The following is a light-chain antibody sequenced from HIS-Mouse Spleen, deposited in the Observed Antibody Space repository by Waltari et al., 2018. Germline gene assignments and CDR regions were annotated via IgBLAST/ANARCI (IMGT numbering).Light chain of an antibody. J-gene: IGLJ2*01. CDR1: ALPKKY. CDR3: YSTDSSGNHRV. V-gene: IGLV3-10*01. CDR2: EDS. Sequence: SYELTQPPSVSVSPGQTARITCSGDALPKKYAYWYQQKSGQAPVLVIYEDSKRPSGIPGRFAGSSSGTMATLTISGAQVEDEADYYCYSTDSSGNHRVFGGVTKLTVL.